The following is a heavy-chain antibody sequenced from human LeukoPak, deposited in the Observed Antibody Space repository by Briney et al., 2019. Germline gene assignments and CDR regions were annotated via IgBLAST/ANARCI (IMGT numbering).Heavy chain of an antibody. D-gene: IGHD3-10*01. CDR3: ARDYGSGSTVYYYYYMDV. CDR1: GYTFTGYY. V-gene: IGHV1-2*02. Sequence: ASVKVSCKASGYTFTGYYMHWVRQAPGQGLEWMGWINPNSGGTNYAQKFQGRVTMTRDTSISTAYMELSRLRSDDTAVYYCARDYGSGSTVYYYYYMDVWGKGTTVTISS. CDR2: INPNSGGT. J-gene: IGHJ6*03.